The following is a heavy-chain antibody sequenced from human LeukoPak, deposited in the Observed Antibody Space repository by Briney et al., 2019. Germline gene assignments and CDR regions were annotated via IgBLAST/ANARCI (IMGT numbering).Heavy chain of an antibody. CDR1: GFTFSSYS. Sequence: GGSLRLSCAASGFTFSSYSMNWVRQAPGRGLEWVSSISSSSSYIYYADSVKGRFTISRDNAKNSLYLQMNSLRAEDTAVYYCARESSGGWYKGDWFDPWGQGTLVTVSS. J-gene: IGHJ5*02. D-gene: IGHD6-19*01. CDR3: ARESSGGWYKGDWFDP. CDR2: ISSSSSYI. V-gene: IGHV3-21*01.